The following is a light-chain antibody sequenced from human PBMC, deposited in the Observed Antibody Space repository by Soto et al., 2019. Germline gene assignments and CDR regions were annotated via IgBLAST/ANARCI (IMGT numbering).Light chain of an antibody. CDR3: SSFTGTTTLDV. V-gene: IGLV2-14*03. Sequence: QSVLTQPASVSGSPGQSITISCTGTSSDVGAYKYVSWYQQHPGKAPKLIIYGVSNRPSGVSNRFSGSKSGNTAFLTISGLQPEDEADYYCSSFTGTTTLDVFGTGTKVT. CDR2: GVS. CDR1: SSDVGAYKY. J-gene: IGLJ1*01.